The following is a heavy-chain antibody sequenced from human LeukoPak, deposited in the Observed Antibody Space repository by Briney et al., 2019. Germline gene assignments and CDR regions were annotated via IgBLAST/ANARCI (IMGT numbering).Heavy chain of an antibody. CDR2: ISAYNGNT. CDR3: ASDPGGGTYFDY. J-gene: IGHJ4*02. V-gene: IGHV1-18*01. Sequence: PSVKLSCKTSGYTFTSYLISWVRQAPGQGLEWMGWISAYNGNTNYAQKLQGRVTMTTDTSTSTAYVDLRSLRSDDTAVYYCASDPGGGTYFDYWGQGTLVTVSS. D-gene: IGHD3-16*01. CDR1: GYTFTSYL.